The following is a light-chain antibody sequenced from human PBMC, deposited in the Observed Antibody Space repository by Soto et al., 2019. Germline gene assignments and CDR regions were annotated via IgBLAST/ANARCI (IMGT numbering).Light chain of an antibody. V-gene: IGKV3-20*01. Sequence: EIVMTHSPATPSVSPGERATLSCRASQRVSMNYLAWYQKKPGQAPRLLIYGASNTPTGITDRFSGSGPGTDYNLTISRLEPESFSVYYCQHYGSSGTVGQATSVDSK. CDR3: QHYGSSGT. CDR1: QRVSMNY. CDR2: GAS. J-gene: IGKJ1*01.